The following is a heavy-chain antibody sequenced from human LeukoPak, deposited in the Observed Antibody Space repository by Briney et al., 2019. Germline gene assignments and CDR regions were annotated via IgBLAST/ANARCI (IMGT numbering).Heavy chain of an antibody. Sequence: SETLSLTCTVSGGSISSGDYYWSWIRQPPGKGLEWIGYIYYNGSTNYHPSLKSRVPLSVDTAKNQFSLKVTSVTPTDAAVYSCARVSPTGGLAYWGQGTLVTVSS. CDR2: IYYNGST. D-gene: IGHD1-1*01. CDR1: GGSISSGDYY. J-gene: IGHJ4*02. V-gene: IGHV4-61*08. CDR3: ARVSPTGGLAY.